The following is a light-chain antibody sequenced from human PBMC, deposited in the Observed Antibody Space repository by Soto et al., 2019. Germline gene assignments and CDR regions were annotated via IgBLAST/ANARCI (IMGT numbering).Light chain of an antibody. Sequence: EIEKTQTPAFLNVSRGGRVSGSCRAGQSISSDLAWYQQKPGQAPRLLIYGASTRATGVSSRFSGSGSGTEFILTNSSLQSEDFGFYYCQQYNNWPRTFGRGTKVDTK. J-gene: IGKJ1*01. V-gene: IGKV3-15*01. CDR3: QQYNNWPRT. CDR1: QSISSD. CDR2: GAS.